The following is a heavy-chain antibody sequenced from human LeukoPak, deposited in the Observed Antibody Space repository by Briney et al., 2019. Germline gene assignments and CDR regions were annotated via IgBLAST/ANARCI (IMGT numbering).Heavy chain of an antibody. V-gene: IGHV3-48*02. CDR3: ARDPNYYGSGSLYNWFDP. D-gene: IGHD3-10*01. Sequence: GGSLRLSCAATGFTFSRYSMNWGRQAPGKGLEWLSYISSSSSTIYYADSVKGRFTISRDNAKNSLYLQMNSLRDEDTAVYYCARDPNYYGSGSLYNWFDPWGQGTLVTVSS. CDR2: ISSSSSTI. J-gene: IGHJ5*02. CDR1: GFTFSRYS.